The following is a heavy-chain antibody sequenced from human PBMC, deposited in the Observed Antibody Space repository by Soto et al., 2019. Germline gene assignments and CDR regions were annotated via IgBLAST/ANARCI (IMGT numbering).Heavy chain of an antibody. V-gene: IGHV3-23*01. CDR3: AGRYCTNGVCYTNYYYSIDV. D-gene: IGHD2-8*01. CDR2: ITTSGGKT. J-gene: IGHJ6*03. Sequence: EVQLLESGGGLVQPGGSLRLSCAASGFTFSTYAMSWVRQAPGKGLEWVSTITTSGGKTYYADSVQGRFTISRDNSKNTLYLQRNSLGAEDTAVYYCAGRYCTNGVCYTNYYYSIDVWGKGTTVTVS. CDR1: GFTFSTYA.